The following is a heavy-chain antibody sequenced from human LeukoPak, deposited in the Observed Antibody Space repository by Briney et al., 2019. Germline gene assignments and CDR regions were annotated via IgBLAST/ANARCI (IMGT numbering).Heavy chain of an antibody. J-gene: IGHJ6*03. CDR3: AKAACGGSCYSHYFYYMDV. D-gene: IGHD2-15*01. V-gene: IGHV3-30*02. CDR1: GFTFSSYG. CDR2: IRYDGSNK. Sequence: PGGSLRLSCAASGFTFSSYGMHWVRQAPGQGLEWVAFIRYDGSNKYYADSVKGRFTISRDNSKNTLYLQMNSLRAEDTAVYYCAKAACGGSCYSHYFYYMDVWGKGTTVTVSS.